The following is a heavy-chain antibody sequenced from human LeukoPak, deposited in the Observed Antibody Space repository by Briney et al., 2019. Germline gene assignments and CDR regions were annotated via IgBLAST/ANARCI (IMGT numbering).Heavy chain of an antibody. Sequence: GGSLRLSCAASGFTFSSYWMSWVRQAPGKGLEWVANIKQDGSEKYYVDSVKGRFTISRDNAKNSLYLQMNSLRAEDTAVYYCARDLRRYYGSGSSDYWGQGTLLTVSS. D-gene: IGHD3-10*01. CDR1: GFTFSSYW. CDR3: ARDLRRYYGSGSSDY. V-gene: IGHV3-7*01. J-gene: IGHJ4*02. CDR2: IKQDGSEK.